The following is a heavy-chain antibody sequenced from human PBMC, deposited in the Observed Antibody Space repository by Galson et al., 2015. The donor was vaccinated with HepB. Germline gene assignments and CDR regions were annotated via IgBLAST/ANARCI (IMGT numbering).Heavy chain of an antibody. D-gene: IGHD5-12*01. J-gene: IGHJ4*02. V-gene: IGHV3-7*03. CDR2: IKQDGSEK. Sequence: SLRLSCAASGFTFSSYWMSWVRQAPGKGLEWVANIKQDGSEKYYVDSVKGRFTISRDNAKNSLYLQMNSLRAEDTAVYYCAKDLGVATTLDHWGQGTLVTVSS. CDR1: GFTFSSYW. CDR3: AKDLGVATTLDH.